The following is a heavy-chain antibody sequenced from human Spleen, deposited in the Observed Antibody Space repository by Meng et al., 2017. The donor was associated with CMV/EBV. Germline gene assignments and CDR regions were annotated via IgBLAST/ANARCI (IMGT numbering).Heavy chain of an antibody. J-gene: IGHJ6*02. D-gene: IGHD1-26*01. Sequence: GSLRLSCTVSGYSISSGYYWGWIRQPPGKGLEWIGSIYHSGSTYYNPSLKSRVTISVDTSKNQFSLKLSSVTAADTAVYYCARDHTPWEQGVWGQGTTVTVSS. CDR2: IYHSGST. V-gene: IGHV4-38-2*02. CDR3: ARDHTPWEQGV. CDR1: GYSISSGYY.